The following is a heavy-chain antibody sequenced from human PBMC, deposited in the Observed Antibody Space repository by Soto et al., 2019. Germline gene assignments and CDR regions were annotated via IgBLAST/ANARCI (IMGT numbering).Heavy chain of an antibody. V-gene: IGHV5-51*01. CDR1: GYTFTNYW. CDR2: IYPGDSDT. J-gene: IGHJ6*02. Sequence: GESLETSCKGSGYTFTNYWMGWVRQMPGKGLEWMGIIYPGDSDTKYNPSFQGQVTISADKSITTTYLRWTSLKASDTAIYYCAASIFYYGMDVWGQGTTVTVPS. CDR3: AASIFYYGMDV.